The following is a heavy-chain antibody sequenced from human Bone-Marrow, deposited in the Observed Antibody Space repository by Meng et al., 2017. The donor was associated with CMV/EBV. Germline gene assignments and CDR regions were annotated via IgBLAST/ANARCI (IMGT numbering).Heavy chain of an antibody. CDR3: ARDPKKYFDFWSGYYPTGDGMDV. V-gene: IGHV3-48*04. CDR1: GFTFSSYW. J-gene: IGHJ6*01. CDR2: ISSSGSTI. Sequence: GESLKISCAASGFTFSSYWMHWVRQAPGKGLEWVSYISSSGSTIYYADSVKGRFTISRDNAKNSLYLQMNSLRAEDTAVYYCARDPKKYFDFWSGYYPTGDGMDVWGQGTTVTVYS. D-gene: IGHD3-3*01.